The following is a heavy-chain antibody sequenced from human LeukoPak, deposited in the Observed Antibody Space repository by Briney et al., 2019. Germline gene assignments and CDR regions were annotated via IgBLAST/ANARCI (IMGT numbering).Heavy chain of an antibody. Sequence: GGSLRLSCAASGFTFSAYVMSWVRQAPGKGLEWVSSISGSGDITYYTDSVKGRFTISRDNSRNTLHLQMNSLRAEDTALYYCAKAHLPDYYYMDVWGKGTTVTVSS. V-gene: IGHV3-23*01. CDR1: GFTFSAYV. J-gene: IGHJ6*03. CDR2: ISGSGDIT. CDR3: AKAHLPDYYYMDV.